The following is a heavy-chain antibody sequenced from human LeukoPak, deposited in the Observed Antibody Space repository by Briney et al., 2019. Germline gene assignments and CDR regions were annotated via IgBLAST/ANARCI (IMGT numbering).Heavy chain of an antibody. Sequence: GGSLRLSCAASGFTFSAYVMSWVRQAPGKGLEWVSSISGSGDITYYTDSVKGRFTISRDNSRNTLHLQMNSLRAEDTALYYCAKAHLPDYYYMDVWGKGTTVTVSS. V-gene: IGHV3-23*01. CDR1: GFTFSAYV. J-gene: IGHJ6*03. CDR2: ISGSGDIT. CDR3: AKAHLPDYYYMDV.